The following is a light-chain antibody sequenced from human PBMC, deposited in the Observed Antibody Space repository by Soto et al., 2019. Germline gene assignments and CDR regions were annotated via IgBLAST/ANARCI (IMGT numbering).Light chain of an antibody. CDR2: DAS. CDR3: QQRSNSPST. CDR1: QSVSSY. V-gene: IGKV3-11*01. J-gene: IGKJ4*01. Sequence: EIVLTQSPATLSLSPGERATLSCRASQSVSSYLAWYHQRPGQAPRLLIYDASSRATGIPARFSGSGSGTDFTLTITSLEPEDSAVYYCQQRSNSPSTFGGGTKVEI.